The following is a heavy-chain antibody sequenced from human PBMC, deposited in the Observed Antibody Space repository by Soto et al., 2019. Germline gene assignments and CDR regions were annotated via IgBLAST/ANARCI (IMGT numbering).Heavy chain of an antibody. Sequence: EVQLVESGGGLVKPGGSLRLSCAASGFTFSSYGMNWVRQAPGKGLEWVSSISSSSSYIYYADSVKGRFTISRDNAKNSLYLQMNSLRAEDTAVYYCASAIAVAGTGDFDYWGQGTLVTVSS. D-gene: IGHD6-19*01. CDR3: ASAIAVAGTGDFDY. V-gene: IGHV3-21*01. CDR1: GFTFSSYG. J-gene: IGHJ4*02. CDR2: ISSSSSYI.